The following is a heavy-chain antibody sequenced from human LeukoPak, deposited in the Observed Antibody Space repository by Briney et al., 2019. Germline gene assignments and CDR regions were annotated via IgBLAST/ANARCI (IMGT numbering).Heavy chain of an antibody. Sequence: ASVKVSCKASGYTFTSYAMHWVRQAPGQRLEWMGWINAGNGNTKYSQKFQGRVTITRDTSASTAYMELSSLRSEDTAVYYCASLPPYDSSGYYYNYWGQGTLVIVSS. J-gene: IGHJ4*02. D-gene: IGHD3-22*01. CDR1: GYTFTSYA. CDR3: ASLPPYDSSGYYYNY. CDR2: INAGNGNT. V-gene: IGHV1-3*01.